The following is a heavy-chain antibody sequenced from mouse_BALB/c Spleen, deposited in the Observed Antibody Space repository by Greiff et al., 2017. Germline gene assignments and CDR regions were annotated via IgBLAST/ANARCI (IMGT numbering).Heavy chain of an antibody. J-gene: IGHJ1*01. V-gene: IGHV5-17*02. CDR1: GFTFSSFG. CDR2: ISSGSSTI. D-gene: IGHD2-1*01. CDR3: ARDGNYRYFDV. Sequence: DVKLVESGGGLVQPGGSRKLSCAASGFTFSSFGMHWVRQAPEKGLEWVAYISSGSSTIYYADTVKGRFTISRDNPKNTLFLQMTSLRSEDTAMYYCARDGNYRYFDVWGAGTTVTVSS.